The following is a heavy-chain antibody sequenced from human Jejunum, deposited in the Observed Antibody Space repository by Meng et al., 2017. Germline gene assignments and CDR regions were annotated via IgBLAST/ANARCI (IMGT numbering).Heavy chain of an antibody. Sequence: QVEVAQSGAEVKKAVASGKVSGKASGNSCIAYYRHAVRQALGQGLEWMGRINPNSGGTKYAQNFQGRVTMTRDTSISKAYMELSRQRSDDTAVYDCARESGGLNQYYFDYWGQGTLVTVSS. CDR1: GNSCIAYY. D-gene: IGHD2-15*01. J-gene: IGHJ4*02. V-gene: IGHV1-2*06. CDR3: ARESGGLNQYYFDY. CDR2: INPNSGGT.